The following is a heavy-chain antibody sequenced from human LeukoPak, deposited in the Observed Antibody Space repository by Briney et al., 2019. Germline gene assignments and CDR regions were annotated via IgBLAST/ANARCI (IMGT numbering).Heavy chain of an antibody. CDR3: ARDKYYYGSGSYAEFDP. V-gene: IGHV1-18*01. Sequence: ASVKVSCKASGYTFTSYGISWVRQAPGQGLEWMGWISAYNGNTNYAQKLQGRVTMTTDTSTSTVYMELSSLRSEDTAVYYCARDKYYYGSGSYAEFDPWGQGTLVTVSS. J-gene: IGHJ5*02. CDR2: ISAYNGNT. CDR1: GYTFTSYG. D-gene: IGHD3-10*01.